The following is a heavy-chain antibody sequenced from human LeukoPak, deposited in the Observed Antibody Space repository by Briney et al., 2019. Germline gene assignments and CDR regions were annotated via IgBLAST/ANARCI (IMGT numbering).Heavy chain of an antibody. V-gene: IGHV4-59*08. J-gene: IGHJ3*02. CDR3: ARQKARDYGGNSEYDAFDI. CDR2: IYYSGST. D-gene: IGHD4-23*01. CDR1: GGSISSYY. Sequence: SETLSLTCTVSGGSISSYYWSWIRQPPGKGLEWIGYIYYSGSTNYNPSLESRVTISVDTSKNQFSLKLSSVTAADTAVYYCARQKARDYGGNSEYDAFDIWGQGTMVTVSS.